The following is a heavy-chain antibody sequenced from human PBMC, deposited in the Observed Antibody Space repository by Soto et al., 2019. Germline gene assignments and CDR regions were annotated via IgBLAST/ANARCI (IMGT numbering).Heavy chain of an antibody. CDR1: GGSLSGYY. D-gene: IGHD3-10*01. CDR2: IDRSGIP. V-gene: IGHV4-34*02. CDR3: ARPKGLVRGVIRD. J-gene: IGHJ4*02. Sequence: QVQLQQWGAGLLKPSETLSLTCAVYGGSLSGYYLSWIRQAPGKGLEWIGEIDRSGIPNYNPSLQRRVTLSGDTSKNQFSLKLTSVTAADTAVYYCARPKGLVRGVIRDWGQGMLVTVSS.